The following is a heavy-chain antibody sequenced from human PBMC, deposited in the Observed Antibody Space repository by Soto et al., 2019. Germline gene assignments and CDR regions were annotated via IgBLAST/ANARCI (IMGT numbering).Heavy chain of an antibody. V-gene: IGHV4-59*12. CDR2: IYYSAGT. CDR3: ARARDGYNYGFDS. J-gene: IGHJ4*02. CDR1: GGSISSYY. D-gene: IGHD5-12*01. Sequence: ASETLSLTCTVSGGSISSYYWSWIRQPPGKGLEWIGYIYYSAGTNYNPSLKSRVTISIDTSKNQFSLKVISVTAADTAVYYCARARDGYNYGFDSWGQGTLVTVSS.